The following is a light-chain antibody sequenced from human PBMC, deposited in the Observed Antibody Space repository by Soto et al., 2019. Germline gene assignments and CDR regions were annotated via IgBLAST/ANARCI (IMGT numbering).Light chain of an antibody. CDR3: QQDLRPPLT. CDR2: VAS. CDR1: ESVWNG. J-gene: IGKJ3*01. V-gene: IGKV1-39*01. Sequence: DIQMTQSPSSLSVSVGDTLTLTFRASESVWNGLGWYMLIPGNTTGRLIYVASTLQRRGPSRFSASGCGTDFTLTISSLQPEEFATYYCQQDLRPPLTFGPGTKVD.